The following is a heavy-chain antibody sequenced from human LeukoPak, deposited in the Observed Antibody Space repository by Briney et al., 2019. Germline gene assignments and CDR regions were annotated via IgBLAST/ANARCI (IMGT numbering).Heavy chain of an antibody. CDR1: GFTFSGYA. CDR2: ISSSSSYI. D-gene: IGHD3-16*02. CDR3: ASPRCYDYVWGSYRSFDY. J-gene: IGHJ4*02. Sequence: GGSLRLSCAASGFTFSGYAMSWVRQAPGKGLEWVSSISSSSSYIYYADSVKGRFTISRDNAKNSLYLQMNSLRAEDTAVYYCASPRCYDYVWGSYRSFDYWGQGTLVTVSS. V-gene: IGHV3-21*01.